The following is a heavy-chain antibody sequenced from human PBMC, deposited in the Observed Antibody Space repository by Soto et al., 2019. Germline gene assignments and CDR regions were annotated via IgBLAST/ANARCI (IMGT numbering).Heavy chain of an antibody. V-gene: IGHV3-53*01. CDR3: ARRGYYYESSGYYPLFDD. CDR1: GLTVSRNY. CDR2: IYGGDDT. D-gene: IGHD3-22*01. J-gene: IGHJ4*02. Sequence: GGSLKLSCAASGLTVSRNYMSWVRQAPGTGLEWVSVIYGGDDTCYADSVKGRFTISRDNSKNTLYLQMNSLRVEDTAVYYCARRGYYYESSGYYPLFDDWGQGILVTVSS.